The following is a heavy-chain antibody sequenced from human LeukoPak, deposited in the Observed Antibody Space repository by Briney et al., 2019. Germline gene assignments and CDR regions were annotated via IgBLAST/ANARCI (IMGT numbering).Heavy chain of an antibody. CDR2: IYYSGST. V-gene: IGHV4-39*01. CDR1: GGSISSSSYY. J-gene: IGHJ4*02. D-gene: IGHD3-10*01. CDR3: ARRSELLWFGELSLNPLDY. Sequence: SETLSLTCTVSGGSISSSSYYWGWIRPPPGKGLEWIGRIYYSGSTYYNPSLKSRVTISVDTSKNQFSLKLSSVTAADTAVYYCARRSELLWFGELSLNPLDYWGQGTLATVSS.